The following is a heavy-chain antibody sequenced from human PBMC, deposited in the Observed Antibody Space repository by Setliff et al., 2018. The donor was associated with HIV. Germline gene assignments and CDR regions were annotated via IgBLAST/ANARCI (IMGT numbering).Heavy chain of an antibody. CDR1: GGSGDSRDYY. CDR2: ILYGGTT. Sequence: PSETLSXXCAVSGGSGDSRDYYWGWIRQPPGKGLEWIGNILYGGTTYYTPSLKSRVSXSVDTSRNQFSLRLNSVTAADTAVYYCARPTTGLGGGAAFDIWGQGTMVTVSS. J-gene: IGHJ3*02. D-gene: IGHD2-8*01. V-gene: IGHV4-39*01. CDR3: ARPTTGLGGGAAFDI.